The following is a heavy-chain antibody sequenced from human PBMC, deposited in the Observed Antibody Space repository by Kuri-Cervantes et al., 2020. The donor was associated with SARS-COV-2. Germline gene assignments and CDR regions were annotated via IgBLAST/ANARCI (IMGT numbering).Heavy chain of an antibody. CDR1: GGSISSYY. Sequence: GGSLRLSCTVSGGSISSYYWSWIRQPPGKGLEWVGRVRNKASRYTTGYAASVKGRFTISRDDSNNSLYLQMNSLRAEDTAVYYCARDRSRGIWGGYRVRGKDYWGQGTLVTVSS. J-gene: IGHJ4*02. CDR2: VRNKASRYTT. D-gene: IGHD3-16*02. V-gene: IGHV3-72*01. CDR3: ARDRSRGIWGGYRVRGKDY.